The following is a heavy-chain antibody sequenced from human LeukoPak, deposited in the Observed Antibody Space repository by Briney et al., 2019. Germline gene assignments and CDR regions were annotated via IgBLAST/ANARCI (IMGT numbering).Heavy chain of an antibody. CDR3: ARDYDFWSGYPSFDY. J-gene: IGHJ4*02. Sequence: PGGSLRLSCAASGFTFSSYTMNWVRQAPGKGLEWVSSISSSSYIYYADSVKGRFTISRDNAKNSLYLQMNSLRAEDTAVYYCARDYDFWSGYPSFDYWGQGTLVTVSS. CDR1: GFTFSSYT. D-gene: IGHD3-3*01. CDR2: ISSSSYI. V-gene: IGHV3-21*01.